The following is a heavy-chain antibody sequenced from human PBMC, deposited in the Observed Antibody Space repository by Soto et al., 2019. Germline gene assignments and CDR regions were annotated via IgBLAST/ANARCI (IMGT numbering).Heavy chain of an antibody. CDR2: INHSGST. Sequence: QVQLQQWGAGLLKPSETLSLTCAVYGGSFSGYYWSWIRQPPGKGLEWIGEINHSGSTNYNPSLKSRVTISVDTSKNQFSLKLSSVTAADTAVYYCARAGRRDIVVVPAAIWFDPWGQGTLVTVSS. D-gene: IGHD2-2*01. CDR1: GGSFSGYY. J-gene: IGHJ5*02. CDR3: ARAGRRDIVVVPAAIWFDP. V-gene: IGHV4-34*01.